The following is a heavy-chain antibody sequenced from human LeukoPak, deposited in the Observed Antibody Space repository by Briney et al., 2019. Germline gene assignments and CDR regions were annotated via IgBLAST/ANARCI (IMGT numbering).Heavy chain of an antibody. D-gene: IGHD4/OR15-4a*01. Sequence: GGSLRLSCVASGFVFRNYWMGWVRQAPGKGLEWAANIKEDGGEKYCVDSVKGRFTISRDNAKNSLDLQMNSLRDEDTAVYYCARRKEVQTTFDYWGQGTLVTVSS. CDR3: ARRKEVQTTFDY. CDR1: GFVFRNYW. J-gene: IGHJ4*02. CDR2: IKEDGGEK. V-gene: IGHV3-7*01.